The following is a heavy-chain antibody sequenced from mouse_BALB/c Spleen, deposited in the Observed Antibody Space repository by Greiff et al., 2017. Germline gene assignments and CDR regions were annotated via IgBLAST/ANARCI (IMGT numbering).Heavy chain of an antibody. Sequence: EVMLVESGGGLVQPGGSLRLSCATSRFTFTDYYMSWVRQPPGKALEWLGFIRNKANGYTTEYSASVKGRFTISRDNSQSILYLQMNTLRAEDSATYYCARDRGYDGPFDVWGAGTTVTVSS. V-gene: IGHV7-3*02. CDR2: IRNKANGYTT. D-gene: IGHD2-3*01. CDR3: ARDRGYDGPFDV. J-gene: IGHJ1*01. CDR1: RFTFTDYY.